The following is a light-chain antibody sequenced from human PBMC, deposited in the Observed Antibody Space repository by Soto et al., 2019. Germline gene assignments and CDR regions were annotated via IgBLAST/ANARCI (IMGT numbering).Light chain of an antibody. CDR3: QQYHIYSGT. J-gene: IGKJ1*01. V-gene: IGKV1-17*01. Sequence: DIQMTQSPSSLSASVGDRVTITCRASQAIRNDLAWYQQKPGKAPERLIYKASTLASGVPSRFSGSGSGTEFTLTINSLQPDDFATYYCQQYHIYSGTFGQGTKVDI. CDR2: KAS. CDR1: QAIRND.